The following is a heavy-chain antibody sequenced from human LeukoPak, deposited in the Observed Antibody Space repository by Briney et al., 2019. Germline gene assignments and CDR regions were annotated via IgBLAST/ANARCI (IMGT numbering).Heavy chain of an antibody. CDR1: GGSFSGYY. Sequence: PSETLSLTCAVYGGSFSGYYWSWIRQPPGKGLEWIGEINHSGSTNYNPSLKSRVTISVDTSKNQFSLKLSSVTAADTAVYYCASSHYYDSSGYYYWGQGTLVTVSS. CDR2: INHSGST. D-gene: IGHD3-22*01. CDR3: ASSHYYDSSGYYY. J-gene: IGHJ4*02. V-gene: IGHV4-34*01.